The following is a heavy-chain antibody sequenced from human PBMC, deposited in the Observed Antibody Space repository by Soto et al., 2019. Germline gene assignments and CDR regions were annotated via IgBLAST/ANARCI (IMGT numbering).Heavy chain of an antibody. CDR3: ARGPYYDILTGYYRGRFDY. CDR1: GGSFSGYY. D-gene: IGHD3-9*01. Sequence: LSLTCAVYGGSFSGYYWSWIRQPPGKGLEWIGEINHSGSTNYNPSLKSRVTISVDTSKNQFSLKLSSVTAADTAVYYCARGPYYDILTGYYRGRFDYWGQGTLVTVSS. V-gene: IGHV4-34*01. J-gene: IGHJ4*02. CDR2: INHSGST.